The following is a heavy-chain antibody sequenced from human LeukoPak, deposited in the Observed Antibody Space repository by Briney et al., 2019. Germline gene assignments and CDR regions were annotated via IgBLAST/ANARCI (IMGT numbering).Heavy chain of an antibody. CDR3: ATTLTNYCSSTSCYADH. Sequence: GESLKISCKGSGFTFTDYWIGWVRQMPGKGLEWVGIIYLRDSDARYRPSFQDQVTISADKSTRTAYLQWSSLKASDSAMYYCATTLTNYCSSTSCYADHWGQGTLVTVSS. V-gene: IGHV5-51*01. J-gene: IGHJ4*01. CDR2: IYLRDSDA. D-gene: IGHD2-2*01. CDR1: GFTFTDYW.